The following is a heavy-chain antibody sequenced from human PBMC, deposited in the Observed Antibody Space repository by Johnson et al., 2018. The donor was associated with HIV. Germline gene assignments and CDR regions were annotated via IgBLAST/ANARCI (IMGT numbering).Heavy chain of an antibody. J-gene: IGHJ3*02. CDR3: ARDATYYYDSSGYYYLSSAAFDI. Sequence: QVQLVESGGGVVQPGRSLRLSCAASGFTFSSYGMHWVRQAPGKGLEWVAVIWYDGSNKYYADSVKGRFTISRDNSKNTLYLQMNSLRAEDTAVYYCARDATYYYDSSGYYYLSSAAFDIWGQGTMVTVSS. V-gene: IGHV3-30*19. CDR2: IWYDGSNK. D-gene: IGHD3-22*01. CDR1: GFTFSSYG.